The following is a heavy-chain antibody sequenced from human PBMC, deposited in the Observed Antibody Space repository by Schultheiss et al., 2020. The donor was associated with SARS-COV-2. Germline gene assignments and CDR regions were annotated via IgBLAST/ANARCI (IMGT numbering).Heavy chain of an antibody. D-gene: IGHD5-24*01. J-gene: IGHJ4*02. CDR2: IYYTGST. V-gene: IGHV4-59*06. CDR1: GGSISSYY. CDR3: ARQIKVGSYYNSATLSFI. Sequence: SETLSLTCTVSGGSISSYYWSWIRQPPGKGLEWIGYIYYTGSTYYNPSLKSRVTISVDTSENQFSLKVRSVTAADTAVYFCARQIKVGSYYNSATLSFIWGRGALVTVSS.